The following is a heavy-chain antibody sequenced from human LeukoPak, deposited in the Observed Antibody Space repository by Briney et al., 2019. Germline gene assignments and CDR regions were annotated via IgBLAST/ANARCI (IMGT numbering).Heavy chain of an antibody. V-gene: IGHV1-46*01. CDR1: GYTFTSYY. Sequence: ASVTVSCKESGYTFTSYYMHWVRQAPGQGLEWMGIINPSGGSTSYAQKFQGRVTMTRDTSTSTVYMELSSLRSEDTAVYYCARADGASGGLDYWAEGTLLTVSS. D-gene: IGHD3-10*01. CDR2: INPSGGST. CDR3: ARADGASGGLDY. J-gene: IGHJ4*02.